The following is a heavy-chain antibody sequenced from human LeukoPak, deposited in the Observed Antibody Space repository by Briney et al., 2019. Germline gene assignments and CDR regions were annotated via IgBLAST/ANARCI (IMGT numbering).Heavy chain of an antibody. V-gene: IGHV3-23*01. D-gene: IGHD6-25*01. CDR1: GFTFSSHA. J-gene: IGHJ4*02. CDR3: ASSRSGYGGDFDY. Sequence: GGSLRLSCAASGFTFSSHAMSWVRQAPGKGLEWVSAITSGSGSNVYYTDSLKGRFTISRDNSKNTLYLHMNSLRAEDTAVYYCASSRSGYGGDFDYWGQGTLVTVSS. CDR2: ITSGSGSNV.